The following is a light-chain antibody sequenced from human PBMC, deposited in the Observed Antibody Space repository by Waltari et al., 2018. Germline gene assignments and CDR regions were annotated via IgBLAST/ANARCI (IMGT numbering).Light chain of an antibody. Sequence: ESVLTQSPATLSLSPGETATISCRASRSVSANFLAWYQQKPGQAPRLLIHDAFRRATGVPDRFSGSGSETDFTLNINRLEPDDFAVYFCQQYDSSVSFGGGTKLEIK. CDR1: RSVSANF. CDR3: QQYDSSVS. CDR2: DAF. J-gene: IGKJ4*01. V-gene: IGKV3-20*01.